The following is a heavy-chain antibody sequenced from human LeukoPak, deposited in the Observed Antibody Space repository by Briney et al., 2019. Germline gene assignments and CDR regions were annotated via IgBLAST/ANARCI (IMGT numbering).Heavy chain of an antibody. CDR1: GYIFTNYY. D-gene: IGHD3-22*01. Sequence: ASVKVSYKASGYIFTNYYLYWVRQAPGQGLEWMGVINPVGGATTYAQRFQGRVTMTRDTSTSTFDMELSSLKSEDTAVYYCARLWSYYDNSGFFEDYWGQGTLVTVSS. CDR2: INPVGGAT. CDR3: ARLWSYYDNSGFFEDY. J-gene: IGHJ4*02. V-gene: IGHV1-46*01.